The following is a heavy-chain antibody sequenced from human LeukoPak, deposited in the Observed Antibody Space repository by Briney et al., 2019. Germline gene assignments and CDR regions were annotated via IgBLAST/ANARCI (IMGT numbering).Heavy chain of an antibody. D-gene: IGHD3-10*01. Sequence: PSETLSLTCTVSGGSISSSSCSWGWIRQPPGKGLEWIGSIYYSGSTYYNPSLKSRVTISVGTSKNQFSLKLSSVTAADTAVYYCYMVRGVIGDYWGQGTLVTVSS. CDR2: IYYSGST. CDR3: YMVRGVIGDY. CDR1: GGSISSSSCS. V-gene: IGHV4-39*01. J-gene: IGHJ4*02.